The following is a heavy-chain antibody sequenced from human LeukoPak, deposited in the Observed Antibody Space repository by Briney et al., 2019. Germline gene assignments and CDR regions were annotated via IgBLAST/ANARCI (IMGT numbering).Heavy chain of an antibody. Sequence: SETLSLTCTVSGGSISSYYWSWIRQPPGKGLEWIGYIYYSGSTNYNPSLKSRVTISVDTSKNQFSLKLSSVTAADTAVYYCARVTTVTTPTFDYWGRGTLVTVSS. J-gene: IGHJ4*02. V-gene: IGHV4-59*01. CDR2: IYYSGST. CDR1: GGSISSYY. CDR3: ARVTTVTTPTFDY. D-gene: IGHD4-17*01.